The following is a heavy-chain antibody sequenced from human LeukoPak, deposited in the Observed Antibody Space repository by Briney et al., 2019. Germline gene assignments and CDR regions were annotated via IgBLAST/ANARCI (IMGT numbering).Heavy chain of an antibody. Sequence: SETLSLTCTVSGDSISSRSYYWGWIRQPPGKGLEWIGSIYHSGSTYYNPSLKSRVTISVDTSKNQFSLKLSSVTAADTAVYYCARALYDFWSGPPPDYYYYYYMDVWGKGTTVTVSS. D-gene: IGHD3-3*01. CDR3: ARALYDFWSGPPPDYYYYYYMDV. CDR2: IYHSGST. CDR1: GDSISSRSYY. V-gene: IGHV4-39*07. J-gene: IGHJ6*03.